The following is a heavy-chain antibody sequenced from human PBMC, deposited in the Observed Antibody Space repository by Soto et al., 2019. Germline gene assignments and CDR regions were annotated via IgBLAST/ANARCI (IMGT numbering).Heavy chain of an antibody. CDR1: GFTFSNAW. CDR2: IRTRTDGGTA. V-gene: IGHV3-15*01. J-gene: IGHJ4*02. CDR3: VTGVLPPDY. Sequence: GGSLRLSCAVSGFTFSNAWMNWVRQAPGKGLEWVGLIRTRTDGGTADHAAPVQGRFTISRDDSKDMLYLQMNSLITEDTAVYYCVTGVLPPDYWGQGTLVTVSS.